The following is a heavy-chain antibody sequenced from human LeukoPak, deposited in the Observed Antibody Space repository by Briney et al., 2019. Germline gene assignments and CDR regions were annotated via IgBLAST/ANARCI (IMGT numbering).Heavy chain of an antibody. CDR1: RFTFSDHY. CDR3: AKDRGYCSGGSCYPNYYFDY. CDR2: ISYDGSNK. J-gene: IGHJ4*02. Sequence: GGSLRLSCAASRFTFSDHYMDWVRQAPGKGLEGVAVISYDGSNKYYADSVKGRFTISRDNSKNTLYLQMNSLRAEDTAVYYCAKDRGYCSGGSCYPNYYFDYWGQGTLVTVSS. D-gene: IGHD2-15*01. V-gene: IGHV3-30*18.